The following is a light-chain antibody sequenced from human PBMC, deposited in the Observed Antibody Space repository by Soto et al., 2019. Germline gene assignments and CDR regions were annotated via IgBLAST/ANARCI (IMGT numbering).Light chain of an antibody. J-gene: IGKJ5*01. CDR3: QQYESSPLT. Sequence: EIVLTQSPGTLSVSPGERVTLACRASQSVSSRLFAWYQQKPGQTPRLLIYGASHRATGIPGRFSGSGSGTGYTLTINRVEPDATAVYYCQQYESSPLTFGQGKRLQIK. CDR2: GAS. CDR1: QSVSSRL. V-gene: IGKV3-20*01.